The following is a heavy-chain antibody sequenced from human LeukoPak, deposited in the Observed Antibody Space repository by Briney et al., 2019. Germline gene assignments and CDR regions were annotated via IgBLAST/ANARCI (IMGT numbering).Heavy chain of an antibody. CDR3: ARAVSGRFDY. J-gene: IGHJ4*02. CDR2: IYYSGST. Sequence: SETLSLACTVSGGSMSPYHWGCIRQPPGKGLEWTGYIYYSGSTNYNPSLNSRVTISVDTSKNQFSLRLSSVTAADTAIYYCARAVSGRFDYWGQGTLVTVSS. D-gene: IGHD6-19*01. V-gene: IGHV4-59*08. CDR1: GGSMSPYH.